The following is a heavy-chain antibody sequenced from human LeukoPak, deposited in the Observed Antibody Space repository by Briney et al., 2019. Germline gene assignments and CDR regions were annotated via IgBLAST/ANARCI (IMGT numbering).Heavy chain of an antibody. CDR2: ISGSGGST. J-gene: IGHJ4*02. CDR1: GFTFSSYA. Sequence: GGSLRLSCAASGFTFSSYAMSWVRQAPGKGPEGVSAISGSGGSTYYADSVKGRFTISRDNSKNTLYLQMNSLRAEDTAVYYCAKKGYYGSGSYYLSYPLDYWGQGTLVTVSS. D-gene: IGHD3-10*01. V-gene: IGHV3-23*01. CDR3: AKKGYYGSGSYYLSYPLDY.